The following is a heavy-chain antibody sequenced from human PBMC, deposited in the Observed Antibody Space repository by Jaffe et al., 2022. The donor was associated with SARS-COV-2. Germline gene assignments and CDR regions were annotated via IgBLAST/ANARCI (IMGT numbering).Heavy chain of an antibody. CDR3: AKDWDLEVYYYGMDV. Sequence: QVQLVESGGGVVQPGRSLRLSCAASGFTFSSYGMHWVRQAPGKGLEWVAVISYDGSNKYYADSVKGRFTISRDNSKNTLYLQMNSLRAEDTAVYYCAKDWDLEVYYYGMDVWGQGTTVTVSS. CDR1: GFTFSSYG. CDR2: ISYDGSNK. D-gene: IGHD1-26*01. J-gene: IGHJ6*02. V-gene: IGHV3-30*18.